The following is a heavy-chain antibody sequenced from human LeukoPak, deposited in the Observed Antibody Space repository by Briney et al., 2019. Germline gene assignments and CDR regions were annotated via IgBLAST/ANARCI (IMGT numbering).Heavy chain of an antibody. D-gene: IGHD3-3*01. V-gene: IGHV3-7*03. CDR2: IKQDGSKK. CDR1: GFPFSSYW. Sequence: GGSLRLSCVASGFPFSSYWMTWVRQAPGKGLEWVANIKQDGSKKSYMDSVKGRFTISRDNSKNTLYLQMNSLRAEDTAVYYCAKEPRSYDFWSGYLLDYYYYGMDVWGQGTTVTVSS. CDR3: AKEPRSYDFWSGYLLDYYYYGMDV. J-gene: IGHJ6*02.